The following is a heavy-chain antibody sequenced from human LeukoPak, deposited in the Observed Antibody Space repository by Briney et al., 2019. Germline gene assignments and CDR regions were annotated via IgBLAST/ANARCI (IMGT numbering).Heavy chain of an antibody. D-gene: IGHD3-22*01. CDR2: INHSGST. V-gene: IGHV4-34*01. CDR3: ARGEDYYDSSDPPGFDI. J-gene: IGHJ3*02. CDR1: GGSFCGYC. Sequence: PSETLSLTCVVYGGSFCGYCWSWIRQPPEKGLEWIGDINHSGSTNYNPSLKSRVTISVDTSKNQFSLKLSSVTAADTAVYYCARGEDYYDSSDPPGFDIWGQGTMVTVSS.